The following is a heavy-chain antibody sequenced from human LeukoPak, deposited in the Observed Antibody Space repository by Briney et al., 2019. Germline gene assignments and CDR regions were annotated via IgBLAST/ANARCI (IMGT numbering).Heavy chain of an antibody. D-gene: IGHD3-3*01. Sequence: PSETLSLTCTVSGGSISSYYWSWIRQPPGKRLEWIRHIYYSGSTNYNPSLKSRVTISVDTSKNQFSLKLSSVWSGYQDTLYYFDSWGQGTLVTVSS. V-gene: IGHV4-59*01. CDR2: IYYSGST. CDR1: GGSISSYY. J-gene: IGHJ4*02. CDR3: FDS.